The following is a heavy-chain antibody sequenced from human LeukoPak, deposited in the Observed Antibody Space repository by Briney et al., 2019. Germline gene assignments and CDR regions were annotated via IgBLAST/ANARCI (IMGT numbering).Heavy chain of an antibody. D-gene: IGHD6-13*01. CDR1: GFTFSSYA. V-gene: IGHV3-30-3*01. J-gene: IGHJ4*02. Sequence: GGSLRLSCAASGFTFSSYALHWVRQAPGKGLEWVAVISYDATNKYYADSVKGRFTISRDNSKNTLYLQMNSLTTEDTAVYYCARDREAAGTLDYWGQGTLVTVSS. CDR3: ARDREAAGTLDY. CDR2: ISYDATNK.